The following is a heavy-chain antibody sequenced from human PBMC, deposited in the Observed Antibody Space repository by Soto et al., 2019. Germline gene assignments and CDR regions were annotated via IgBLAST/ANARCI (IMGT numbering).Heavy chain of an antibody. CDR2: INSDGSST. J-gene: IGHJ6*02. V-gene: IGHV3-74*01. Sequence: EVQLVESGGGLVQPGGSLRLSCAASGFTFSSYWMHWVRQAPGKGLVWVSRINSDGSSTSYADSVKGRFTISRDNAKNTRYLQMNSLRAEDTAVYYCARLGGYSGYEYYYGMDVWGQGTTVTVSS. CDR1: GFTFSSYW. CDR3: ARLGGYSGYEYYYGMDV. D-gene: IGHD5-12*01.